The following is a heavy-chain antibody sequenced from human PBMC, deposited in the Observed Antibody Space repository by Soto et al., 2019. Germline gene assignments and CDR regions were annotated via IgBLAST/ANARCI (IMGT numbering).Heavy chain of an antibody. D-gene: IGHD3-22*01. J-gene: IGHJ4*02. CDR2: IYHRGAT. CDR3: ARYEYDSSGQDDEH. CDR1: GYSINRGYY. V-gene: IGHV4-38-2*01. Sequence: ILSLTCSVSGYSINRGYYWVWIRQAPGKGLEWIGSIYHRGATYYAPSLKARAAISLDTSNNHFTLRLTSVTVADTAIYYCARYEYDSSGQDDEHLGQGALVTVSS.